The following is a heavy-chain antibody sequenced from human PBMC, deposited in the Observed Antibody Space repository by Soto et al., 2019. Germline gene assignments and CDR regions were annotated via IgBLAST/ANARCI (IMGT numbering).Heavy chain of an antibody. V-gene: IGHV3-30-3*01. D-gene: IGHD5-12*01. CDR3: ARGRGGYSGYDPLYYFDY. CDR2: ISYDGSNK. CDR1: GFTFSSYA. Sequence: GGSLRLPCAASGFTFSSYAMHWVRQAPGKGLEWVAVISYDGSNKYYADSVKGRFTISRDNSKNTLYLQMNSLRAEDTAVYYCARGRGGYSGYDPLYYFDYWGQGTLVTVSS. J-gene: IGHJ4*02.